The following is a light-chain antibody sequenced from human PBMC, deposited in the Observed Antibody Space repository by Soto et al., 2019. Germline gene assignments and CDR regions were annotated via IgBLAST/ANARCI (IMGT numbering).Light chain of an antibody. Sequence: EIVLTQSPATLSLSPGERATLSCRASQSVSSSLAWYQQKPGQAPRLIIHDASNRATGIPARFSGSGSGTDFTLTISSLEPDDFAVYYCQQRGWHPLAFGGGTRVEIK. CDR1: QSVSSS. V-gene: IGKV3D-11*02. CDR2: DAS. CDR3: QQRGWHPLA. J-gene: IGKJ4*01.